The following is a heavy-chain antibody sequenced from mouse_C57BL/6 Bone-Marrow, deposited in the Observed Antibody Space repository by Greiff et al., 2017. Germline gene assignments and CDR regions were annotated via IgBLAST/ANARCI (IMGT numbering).Heavy chain of an antibody. CDR3: GRRREGSAFGY. Sequence: VQLQQSGAELVRPGASVKMSCKASGYTFTSYGIGWVKQRTGQGLEWIGEIYPRSGNTNYNEKFKGKATLTADKSSSTAYMQFRSLTSEDSAVYFCGRRREGSAFGYWGQRTLVTVSA. CDR2: IYPRSGNT. CDR1: GYTFTSYG. D-gene: IGHD1-1*01. V-gene: IGHV1-81*01. J-gene: IGHJ3*01.